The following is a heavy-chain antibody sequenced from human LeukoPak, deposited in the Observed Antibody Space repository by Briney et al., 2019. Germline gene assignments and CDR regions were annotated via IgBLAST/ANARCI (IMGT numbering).Heavy chain of an antibody. V-gene: IGHV4-59*01. CDR3: ARYYYDSSGYFDS. Sequence: SETLSLTCTVSGGSITNYYWSWIRQPPGKGPEWIGYIYYSGSTNYTPSLKTRITISVDTSKNQFSLKLRSVTAANTAVYYCARYYYDSSGYFDSWGQGTLVTVSS. CDR2: IYYSGST. J-gene: IGHJ4*02. D-gene: IGHD3-22*01. CDR1: GGSITNYY.